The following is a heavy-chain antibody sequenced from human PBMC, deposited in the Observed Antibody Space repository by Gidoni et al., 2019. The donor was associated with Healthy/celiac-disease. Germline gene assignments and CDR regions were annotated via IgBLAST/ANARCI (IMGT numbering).Heavy chain of an antibody. CDR1: GYTFTSYY. V-gene: IGHV1-46*01. Sequence: QVQLVQSGAEVKKPGASVKVSCKASGYTFTSYYMHWVRQAPGQGLEWMGIINPSGGSTSYAQKFQGRVTMTRDTSTSTVYMELSSLRSEDTAVYYCARDAAAYYYYYGMDVWGQGTTVTVSS. J-gene: IGHJ6*02. D-gene: IGHD6-13*01. CDR3: ARDAAAYYYYYGMDV. CDR2: INPSGGST.